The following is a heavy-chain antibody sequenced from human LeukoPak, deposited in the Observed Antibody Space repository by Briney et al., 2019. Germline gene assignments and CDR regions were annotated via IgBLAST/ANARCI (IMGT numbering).Heavy chain of an antibody. CDR3: ARYNDFSFDS. CDR1: GFTFSSYW. Sequence: PGGSLRLSCAASGFTFSSYWMSWVRQAPGKGLERVASIKLDGSDKKYVDSVKGRFTTSRDNTKNSLYLQMNSLRAEDTAIYYCARYNDFSFDSWGQGTLVTVSS. D-gene: IGHD5-24*01. CDR2: IKLDGSDK. J-gene: IGHJ4*02. V-gene: IGHV3-7*04.